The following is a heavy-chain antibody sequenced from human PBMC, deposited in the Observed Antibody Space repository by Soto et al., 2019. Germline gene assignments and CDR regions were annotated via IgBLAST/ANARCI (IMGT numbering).Heavy chain of an antibody. CDR2: IGVTAGST. Sequence: AHLSESGGGLQQPGGSLKLSCAASRFTFSNFAMSWVRQAPGKGLEWISTIGVTAGSTYYTDSVRGRFTISRDNSKNTLYLEMNRLRAEDTALYYCATVMYPWNDVAAFDSWGQGTLVAVSS. D-gene: IGHD1-1*01. CDR3: ATVMYPWNDVAAFDS. CDR1: RFTFSNFA. V-gene: IGHV3-23*01. J-gene: IGHJ4*02.